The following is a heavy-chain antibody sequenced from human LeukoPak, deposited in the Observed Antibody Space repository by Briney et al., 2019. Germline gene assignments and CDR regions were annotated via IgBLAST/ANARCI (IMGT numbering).Heavy chain of an antibody. CDR1: GGSISSYY. V-gene: IGHV4-59*01. J-gene: IGHJ3*02. CDR2: IYYSGST. D-gene: IGHD3-3*01. CDR3: ARAPPGLRFSEFDAFDI. Sequence: SETLSLTCTVSGGSISSYYWSWIRQPPGKGLEWIGYIYYSGSTNYNPSLKSRVTISVDTSKNQFSLKLSSVTAADTAVYYCARAPPGLRFSEFDAFDIWGQGTMVTVSS.